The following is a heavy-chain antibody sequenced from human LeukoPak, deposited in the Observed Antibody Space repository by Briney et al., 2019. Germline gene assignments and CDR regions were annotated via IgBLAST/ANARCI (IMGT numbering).Heavy chain of an antibody. CDR3: ARGCGGGSCYGSFDY. V-gene: IGHV4-30-4*08. J-gene: IGHJ4*02. CDR1: GGSVSSDNYY. Sequence: SEPLSLTCTVSGGSVSSDNYYRTWIRQPPGKGLEWIGYIYYSGITYSNPSLKSRLTISVDTSKNQFSLRLSSVTAADTAVYYCARGCGGGSCYGSFDYWGQGTLVTVSS. D-gene: IGHD2-15*01. CDR2: IYYSGIT.